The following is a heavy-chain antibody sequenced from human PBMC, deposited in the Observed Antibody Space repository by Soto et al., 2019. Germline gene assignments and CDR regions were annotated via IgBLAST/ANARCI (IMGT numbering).Heavy chain of an antibody. CDR3: ARAGTIVVVPAAMIPESFDY. J-gene: IGHJ4*02. CDR1: GFTFSSYS. CDR2: ISSSSSYI. V-gene: IGHV3-21*01. D-gene: IGHD2-2*01. Sequence: GSLRLSCAACGFTFSSYSMNWVRQAPGKGLEWVSSISSSSSYIYYADSVKGRFTISRDTAKNSLYLQMNSLRAEDTAVYYCARAGTIVVVPAAMIPESFDYWGQGTLVTVSS.